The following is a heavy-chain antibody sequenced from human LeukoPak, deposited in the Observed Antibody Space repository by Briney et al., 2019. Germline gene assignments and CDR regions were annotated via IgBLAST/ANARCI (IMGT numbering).Heavy chain of an antibody. D-gene: IGHD4-17*01. Sequence: ASVKVSCKASGYTFTDYYMHWVRQAPGQGLEWMGWINPNSGGTNYAQKFQGRVTKTRDTSISTAYMELSRLRSDDTAMYYCARTYGDLYYFDYWGQGTLVTVSS. CDR1: GYTFTDYY. CDR3: ARTYGDLYYFDY. V-gene: IGHV1-2*02. J-gene: IGHJ4*02. CDR2: INPNSGGT.